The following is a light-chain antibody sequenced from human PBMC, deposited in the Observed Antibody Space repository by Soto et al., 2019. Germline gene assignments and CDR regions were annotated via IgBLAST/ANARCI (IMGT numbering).Light chain of an antibody. CDR2: GAS. Sequence: EIVMTQSPATLSVSPGERATLSCRASQSISSNLAWYQQKPDQAPRLLIYGASTRATRIPAAFSGSGSGREFTLAISSVQSEDFAVYYCQQYNNWPFTIGTGNKLDI. CDR3: QQYNNWPFT. V-gene: IGKV3-15*01. CDR1: QSISSN. J-gene: IGKJ3*01.